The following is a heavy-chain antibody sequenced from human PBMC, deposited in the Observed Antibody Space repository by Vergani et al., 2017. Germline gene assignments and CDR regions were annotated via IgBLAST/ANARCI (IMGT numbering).Heavy chain of an antibody. V-gene: IGHV4-34*01. J-gene: IGHJ5*02. CDR3: ARVSTQDYDVWIGFCNALNWFDP. CDR1: GGSFSGYY. CDR2: INHSGRT. D-gene: IGHD3-3*01. Sequence: QVQLQQWGAGLLKPSETLSLTCAVYGGSFSGYYWSWIRQPPGKGLEWIGEINHSGRTNYNPSLKSRVTISVDTSTNQFSLQLSSVTAADTAVYYCARVSTQDYDVWIGFCNALNWFDPWGQGTLVTVSS.